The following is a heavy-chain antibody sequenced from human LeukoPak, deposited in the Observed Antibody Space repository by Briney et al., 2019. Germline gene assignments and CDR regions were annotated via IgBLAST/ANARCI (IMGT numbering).Heavy chain of an antibody. CDR2: MNPNSGNT. CDR3: ARHKIGGEFNLIPYNWFDP. CDR1: GYTFTSYD. J-gene: IGHJ5*02. Sequence: ASVKVSCKASGYTFTSYDINWVRQATGQGLEWMGWMNPNSGNTGYAQKFQGRVTMTRNTSISTAYMERSSLRSEDTAVYYCARHKIGGEFNLIPYNWFDPWGQGTLVTVSS. D-gene: IGHD3-10*01. V-gene: IGHV1-8*01.